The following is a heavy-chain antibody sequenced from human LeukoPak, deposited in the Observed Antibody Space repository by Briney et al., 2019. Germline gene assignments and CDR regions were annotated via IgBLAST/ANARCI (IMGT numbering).Heavy chain of an antibody. CDR3: AKDRDDSGDYAFDY. CDR1: GFNFGGYV. Sequence: PGGSLRLSCAASGFNFGGYVMSWVRQAPEKGLEWVSVISRSGDYTKYADSVKGRFTISRDNSKNTLSLQVSGLRAEDTAIYYCAKDRDDSGDYAFDYWGQGILVSVSS. V-gene: IGHV3-23*01. J-gene: IGHJ4*02. CDR2: ISRSGDYT. D-gene: IGHD4-17*01.